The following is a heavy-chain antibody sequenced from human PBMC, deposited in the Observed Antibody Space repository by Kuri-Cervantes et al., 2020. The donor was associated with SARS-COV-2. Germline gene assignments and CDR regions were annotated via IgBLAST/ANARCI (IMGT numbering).Heavy chain of an antibody. CDR2: ISSSSSYI. V-gene: IGHV3-21*03. CDR1: GFTFSSYW. Sequence: ESLSLTCAASGFTFSSYWMNWVRQAPGKGLEWVSSISSSSSYIYYADSVKGRFTISRDNAKNSLYLQMNSLKPEDTAVYYCTLSQYGGTRFDYWGRGTLVTVSS. J-gene: IGHJ4*02. D-gene: IGHD4-23*01. CDR3: TLSQYGGTRFDY.